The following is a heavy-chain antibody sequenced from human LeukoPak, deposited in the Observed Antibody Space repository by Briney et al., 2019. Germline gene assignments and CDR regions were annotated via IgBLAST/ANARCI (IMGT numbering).Heavy chain of an antibody. CDR2: MNPNSGDT. CDR3: ARGYGEQPWGNRFDP. D-gene: IGHD1/OR15-1a*01. CDR1: GYTFTSFD. V-gene: IGHV1-8*01. J-gene: IGHJ5*02. Sequence: SASVKVSRTASGYTFTSFDINWVRQATGQGLEWMGWMNPNSGDTGYAQKFQGQVTMTRNTSKSTAYMELSSLRAEDTAVCYCARGYGEQPWGNRFDPWGERGLLTLSS.